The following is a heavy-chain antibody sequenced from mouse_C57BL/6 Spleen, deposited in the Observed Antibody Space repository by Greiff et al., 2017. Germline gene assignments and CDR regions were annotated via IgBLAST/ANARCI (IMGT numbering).Heavy chain of an antibody. CDR1: GYTFTDYY. V-gene: IGHV1-26*01. CDR2: INPNNGGT. J-gene: IGHJ4*01. D-gene: IGHD4-1*01. Sequence: EVQLQQSGPELVKPGASVKISCKASGYTFTDYYMNWVKQSHGKSLEWIGDINPNNGGTSYNQKFKGKATLTVYKSSSTVYMELRILTSEDSAVYYCATRTGVFYYAMDYWGQGTSVTVSS. CDR3: ATRTGVFYYAMDY.